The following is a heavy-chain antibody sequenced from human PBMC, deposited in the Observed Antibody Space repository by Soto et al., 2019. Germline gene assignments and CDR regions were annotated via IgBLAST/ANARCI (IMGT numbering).Heavy chain of an antibody. CDR1: GGSISSYY. Sequence: QVQLQESGPGLVKPSETLSLTCTVSGGSISSYYWSWIRQPPGKGLEWIGYIYYSGRTNYNPSLKSRVTISVDTSKNQFSLKLSSVTAADTAVYYCARVYSSGWQPFDYWGQGTLVTVSS. J-gene: IGHJ4*02. V-gene: IGHV4-59*01. D-gene: IGHD6-19*01. CDR2: IYYSGRT. CDR3: ARVYSSGWQPFDY.